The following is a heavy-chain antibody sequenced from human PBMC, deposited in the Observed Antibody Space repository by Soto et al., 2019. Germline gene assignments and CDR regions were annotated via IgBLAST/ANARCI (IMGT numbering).Heavy chain of an antibody. D-gene: IGHD2-2*01. CDR2: INHSGST. CDR3: ARARVVPAAKRRWFDP. Sequence: SDTLSLTWAVYGGSFSGYYWSWIRQPPGKGLEWIGEINHSGSTNYNPSLKSRVTISVDTSKNQFSLKLSSVTAADTAVYYCARARVVPAAKRRWFDPWGQGTLVTVSS. J-gene: IGHJ5*02. V-gene: IGHV4-34*01. CDR1: GGSFSGYY.